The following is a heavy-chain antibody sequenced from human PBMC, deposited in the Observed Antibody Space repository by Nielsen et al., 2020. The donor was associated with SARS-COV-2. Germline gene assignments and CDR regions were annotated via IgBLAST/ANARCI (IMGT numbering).Heavy chain of an antibody. Sequence: GESLKISCAASGFSFSSYAMTWVRQAPGKGLEWGSSIGTTGDKTFYADSVKGRFTISRDNSKNTLYLQLNSLRAEETAVFYCAKISGSQRHYFDFWGQGALVTVSS. CDR1: GFSFSSYA. CDR3: AKISGSQRHYFDF. CDR2: IGTTGDKT. V-gene: IGHV3-23*01. J-gene: IGHJ4*02. D-gene: IGHD1-26*01.